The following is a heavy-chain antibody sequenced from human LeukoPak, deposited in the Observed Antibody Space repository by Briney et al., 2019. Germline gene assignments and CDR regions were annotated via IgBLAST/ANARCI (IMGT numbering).Heavy chain of an antibody. CDR1: GFTFSSYT. J-gene: IGHJ4*02. Sequence: GGSLRLSCAVSGFTFSSYTMNWVRQAPGKGLEWVSSIDTSSYIYYADSVKGRFTISRDNAKNSLYLQMNSLRAEDTAVYYCARVKGSYYVGYWGQGTLVTVSS. V-gene: IGHV3-21*01. CDR2: IDTSSYI. D-gene: IGHD1-26*01. CDR3: ARVKGSYYVGY.